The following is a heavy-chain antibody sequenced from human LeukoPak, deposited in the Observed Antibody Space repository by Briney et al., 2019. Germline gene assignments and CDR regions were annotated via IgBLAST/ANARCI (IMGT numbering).Heavy chain of an antibody. D-gene: IGHD4-17*01. CDR3: AKDIINSDYGDYTGDY. V-gene: IGHV3-23*01. Sequence: GGSLRLSCAASGFTFSSYAMSWVRQAPGKGLEWVSAISGSGGSTYYADSVKGRFTISRDNSKNTLYLQMNSLRAEDTAVYYCAKDIINSDYGDYTGDYWGQGTLVTVSS. CDR1: GFTFSSYA. CDR2: ISGSGGST. J-gene: IGHJ4*02.